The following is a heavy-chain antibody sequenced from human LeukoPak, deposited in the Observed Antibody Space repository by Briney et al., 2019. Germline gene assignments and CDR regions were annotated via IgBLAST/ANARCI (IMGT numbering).Heavy chain of an antibody. J-gene: IGHJ4*02. V-gene: IGHV3-7*03. CDR3: ASGELPIDY. D-gene: IGHD1-26*01. CDR1: GFTFDDYW. CDR2: INQDGSEK. Sequence: GGSLRLSCVASGFTFDDYWMSWVRQAPGQGLEWVANINQDGSEKYYLDSAKGRFTISRDNSKNTLYLQMNSLRAEDTAVYYCASGELPIDYWGQGTLVTVSS.